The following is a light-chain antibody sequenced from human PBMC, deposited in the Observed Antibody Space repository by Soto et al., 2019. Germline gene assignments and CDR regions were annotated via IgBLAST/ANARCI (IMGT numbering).Light chain of an antibody. J-gene: IGKJ4*01. CDR1: QDISNY. CDR2: DAS. CDR3: QQYDNRPLT. Sequence: IQITKSPSSLSASVGDRVTITCQASQDISNYLNWYQQKPGRAPKLLIYDASNLETGVPSRFSGSGSGTDLTFTISSLQPEDIATYYCQQYDNRPLTFGGGTKVEIK. V-gene: IGKV1-33*01.